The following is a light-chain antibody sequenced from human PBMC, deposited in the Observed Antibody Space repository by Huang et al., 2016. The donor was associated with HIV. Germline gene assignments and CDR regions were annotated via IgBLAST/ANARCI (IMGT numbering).Light chain of an antibody. V-gene: IGKV3-15*01. CDR2: GAS. CDR3: QQYNIWPET. CDR1: QSVRTN. Sequence: EIVMTQSPATVSVSPGERATLSCRPSQSVRTNLAWYQQKPGQSPRLLIYGASTRATGVPPRFSGSGSGTEFTLTISSLQSEDVAVYFGQQYNIWPETFGQGTKVEIK. J-gene: IGKJ1*01.